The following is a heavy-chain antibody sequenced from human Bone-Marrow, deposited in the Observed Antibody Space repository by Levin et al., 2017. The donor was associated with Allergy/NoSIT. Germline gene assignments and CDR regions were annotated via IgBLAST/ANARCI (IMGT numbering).Heavy chain of an antibody. CDR1: GFTFSRYA. V-gene: IGHV3-23*01. CDR3: AKRSWACDSCYSAAFDV. D-gene: IGHD3-10*01. J-gene: IGHJ3*01. Sequence: GESLKISCVASGFTFSRYAMGWVRQTPDKGLEWVSGITDDADRSFYIDSVKGRFTISRDNSKNTLYLQMNSLRAEDTALYYCAKRSWACDSCYSAAFDVWGQGTRVTVSS. CDR2: ITDDADRS.